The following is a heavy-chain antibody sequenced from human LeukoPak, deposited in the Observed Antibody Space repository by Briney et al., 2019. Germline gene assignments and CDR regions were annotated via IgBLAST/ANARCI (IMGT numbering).Heavy chain of an antibody. CDR3: ALQTVEMATITGYYFDY. D-gene: IGHD5-24*01. V-gene: IGHV3-30*03. CDR1: GFTFSRFW. Sequence: GGSLRLSCTASGFTFSRFWMHWVRQAPGKGLEWVAVISYDGSNKYYADSVKGRFTISRDNSKNTLYLQMNSLRAEDTAVYYCALQTVEMATITGYYFDYWGQGTLVTVSS. J-gene: IGHJ4*02. CDR2: ISYDGSNK.